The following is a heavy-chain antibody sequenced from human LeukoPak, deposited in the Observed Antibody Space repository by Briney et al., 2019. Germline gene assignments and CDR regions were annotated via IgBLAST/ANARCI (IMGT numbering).Heavy chain of an antibody. J-gene: IGHJ4*02. D-gene: IGHD1-20*01. CDR2: ISSSGSTI. Sequence: GGSLRLSCAASGFTFRDYYMSWIRQAPGKGLEWLSYISSSGSTIYYADSVKGRFTISRDNAKNSLYLQMNSLRAEDTAVYYCARLSYTRPTEYNWNDVGDSWGRGTLVTVSS. V-gene: IGHV3-11*04. CDR3: ARLSYTRPTEYNWNDVGDS. CDR1: GFTFRDYY.